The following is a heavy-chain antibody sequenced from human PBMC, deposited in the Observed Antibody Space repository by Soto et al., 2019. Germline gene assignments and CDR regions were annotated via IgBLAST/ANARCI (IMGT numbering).Heavy chain of an antibody. CDR1: GGTFSSYA. J-gene: IGHJ5*02. Sequence: SVKVSCKASGGTFSSYAISWVRQAPGQGLEWMGGIIPIFGTANYAQKFQGRVTITADESTSTAYMELSSLRSEDTAVYYCAREGAYSGYVVHMNWFGPWGQGTLVTVSS. V-gene: IGHV1-69*13. D-gene: IGHD5-12*01. CDR2: IIPIFGTA. CDR3: AREGAYSGYVVHMNWFGP.